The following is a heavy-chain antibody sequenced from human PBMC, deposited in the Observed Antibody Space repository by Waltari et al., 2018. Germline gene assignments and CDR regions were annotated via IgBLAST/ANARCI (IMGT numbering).Heavy chain of an antibody. J-gene: IGHJ4*02. CDR2: IIPIVGTA. V-gene: IGHV1-69*05. D-gene: IGHD4-17*01. CDR3: TRGGHGDYGFYFDY. Sequence: QVQLVQSGAEVKKPGSSVQVSCKASGGTFSSYAISWVRQAPGQGLEGRGRIIPIVGTANYEQKFQGRVTITTDEATSTAYMELSSLRSEETAVYYCTRGGHGDYGFYFDYWGQGTLVTVSS. CDR1: GGTFSSYA.